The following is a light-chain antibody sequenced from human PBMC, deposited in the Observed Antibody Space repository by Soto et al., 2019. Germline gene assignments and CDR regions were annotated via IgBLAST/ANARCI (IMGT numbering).Light chain of an antibody. CDR3: QSYDSSLSGYV. J-gene: IGLJ1*01. CDR1: SSNIGAGYD. CDR2: GNS. Sequence: QSFLTQPPSVSGAPGQRVTISCTGSSSNIGAGYDVHWYQQLPGTAPKVLIYGNSNRPSGVPDRFSGSKSGTSASLAITGLQAEDEADYYCQSYDSSLSGYVFGSGTKVTVL. V-gene: IGLV1-40*01.